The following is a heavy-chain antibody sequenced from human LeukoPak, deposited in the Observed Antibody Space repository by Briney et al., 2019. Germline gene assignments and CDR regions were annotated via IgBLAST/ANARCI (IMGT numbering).Heavy chain of an antibody. V-gene: IGHV1-46*01. D-gene: IGHD2-15*01. CDR3: ARDDIKVAAIGV. CDR1: GYTFTSYF. CDR2: INPNDGGT. Sequence: ASVKVSCKASGYTFTSYFMHWVRQAPGQGLEWMGIINPNDGGTNYAQKFQGRVTMTRDMSTSTVYMELNSLRAEDTAVYYCARDDIKVAAIGVWGQGTLVTVSS. J-gene: IGHJ4*02.